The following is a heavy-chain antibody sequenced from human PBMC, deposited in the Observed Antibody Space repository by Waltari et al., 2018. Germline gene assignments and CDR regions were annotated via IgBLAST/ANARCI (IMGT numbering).Heavy chain of an antibody. CDR2: INTNTGNP. CDR3: VREVVPTSTIVVNWFDP. V-gene: IGHV7-4-1*02. Sequence: QVQLVQSGSELKKPGASVKVSCKASGYTFTSYAINWLRRAPGQGFELMGWINTNTGNPTYVQGFTGRFVFSLDTSVSTAYLQISSLKAEDTAVYYCVREVVPTSTIVVNWFDPWGQGTLVTVSS. D-gene: IGHD2-2*01. J-gene: IGHJ5*02. CDR1: GYTFTSYA.